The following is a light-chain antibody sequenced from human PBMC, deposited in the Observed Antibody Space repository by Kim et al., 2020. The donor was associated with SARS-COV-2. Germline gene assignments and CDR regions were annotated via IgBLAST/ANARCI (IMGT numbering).Light chain of an antibody. CDR1: SGHSSYA. CDR3: QTWGTGLRV. J-gene: IGLJ2*01. V-gene: IGLV4-69*01. Sequence: QLVLTQSPSASASLGASVKLTCTLSSGHSSYAIAWHQQQPEKGPRYLMNLNSDGSHRKGDGIPDRFSGSSSGAERYLTISSLQSEDEADYYCQTWGTGLRVFGGGTQLTVL. CDR2: LNSDGSH.